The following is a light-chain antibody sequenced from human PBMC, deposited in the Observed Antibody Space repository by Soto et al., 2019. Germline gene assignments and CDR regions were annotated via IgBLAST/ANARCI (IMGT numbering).Light chain of an antibody. Sequence: DIQMTQSPSSLSASVGDRVTITCRASQDISNYLAWYQQKPGKVPKLLIYAASTLQTGVQSRFSGSGSGTGFPLTINSRQPEDVATYYCENYKSAPNILGRGTGLDIK. CDR1: QDISNY. CDR3: ENYKSAPNI. V-gene: IGKV1-27*01. J-gene: IGKJ2*01. CDR2: AAS.